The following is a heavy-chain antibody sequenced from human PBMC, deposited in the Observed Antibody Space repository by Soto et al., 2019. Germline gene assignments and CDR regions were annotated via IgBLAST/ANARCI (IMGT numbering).Heavy chain of an antibody. CDR2: IYYRGHT. J-gene: IGHJ4*02. CDR3: ARVLWFGELFGNGFDY. CDR1: GASISSSSYY. D-gene: IGHD3-10*01. Sequence: PSETLSLTCTVSGASISSSSYYWGWIRQPPGKGLEWIGTIYYRGHTYYNPSLKSRVTISVDTSKNQFSLILSSVTAADTAVYYCARVLWFGELFGNGFDYWGQGTLVTVSS. V-gene: IGHV4-39*01.